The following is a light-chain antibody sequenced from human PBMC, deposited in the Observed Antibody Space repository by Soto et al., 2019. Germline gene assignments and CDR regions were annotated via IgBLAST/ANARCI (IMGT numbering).Light chain of an antibody. Sequence: QSALTQPASVSGSPGQSITISCTGTSSDVGSYNYVSWYQQHPGKAPKLMIYEVSDRPSGISSRFSGSKSGNTASLTISGLQTEDEADYYCSSHAGIINVVFGGGTKLTVL. CDR1: SSDVGSYNY. J-gene: IGLJ3*02. CDR3: SSHAGIINVV. V-gene: IGLV2-14*01. CDR2: EVS.